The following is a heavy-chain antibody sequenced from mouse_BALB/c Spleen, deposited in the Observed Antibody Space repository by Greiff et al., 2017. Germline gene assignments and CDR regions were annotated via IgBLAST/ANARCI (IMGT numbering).Heavy chain of an antibody. CDR2: IDPANGNT. CDR1: GFNIKDTY. D-gene: IGHD2-3*01. J-gene: IGHJ3*01. V-gene: IGHV14-3*02. Sequence: EVQLQQSGAELVKPGASVKLSCTASGFNIKDTYMHWVKQRPEQGLEWIGSIDPANGNTKYDPKFQGKATITADTSSNTACLQLSSLTSEDTAVYYCARGGGYYVTWFAYWGQGTLVTVSA. CDR3: ARGGGYYVTWFAY.